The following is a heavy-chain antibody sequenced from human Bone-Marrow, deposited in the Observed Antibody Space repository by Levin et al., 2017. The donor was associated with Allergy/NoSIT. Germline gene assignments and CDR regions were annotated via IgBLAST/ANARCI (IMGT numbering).Heavy chain of an antibody. CDR1: GGSIISNNW. V-gene: IGHV4-4*02. Sequence: SQTLSLTCAVSGGSIISNNWWSWVRQPPGKGLEWIGEINHSGTTTYNPSLRSRVTISVDTSNNQFSLKLTSVTAADTAVYFCAKWTHGGIGRFDPWGQGTLVVVSS. CDR3: AKWTHGGIGRFDP. D-gene: IGHD2-8*01. J-gene: IGHJ5*02. CDR2: INHSGTT.